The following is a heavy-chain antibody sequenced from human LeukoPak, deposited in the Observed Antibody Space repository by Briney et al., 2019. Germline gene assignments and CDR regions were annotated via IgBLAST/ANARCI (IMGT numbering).Heavy chain of an antibody. D-gene: IGHD2-15*01. Sequence: GGSLRLSCAASGFSFSSYSMNWVRQAPGKGLEWVSVIYSGGSTYYADSVKGRFTISRDNSKNTLYLQINSLRAEDTAVYYCARDLCSGGTCYPDYWGQGTLVTVSS. CDR1: GFSFSSYS. J-gene: IGHJ4*02. V-gene: IGHV3-66*01. CDR3: ARDLCSGGTCYPDY. CDR2: IYSGGST.